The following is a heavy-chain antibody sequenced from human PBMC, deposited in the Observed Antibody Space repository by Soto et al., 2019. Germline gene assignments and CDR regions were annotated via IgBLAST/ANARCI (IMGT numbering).Heavy chain of an antibody. Sequence: QVQLVESGGGVVQPGRSLRLSCAASGFTFSSYGMHWVRQAPGKGLEWVAVIWYDGSNKYYADSVKGRFTISRDNSKNTLDLQMNSLRADDTAVYYCAREKVKAYYYYGMDGWGQGTTVTVSS. CDR2: IWYDGSNK. CDR1: GFTFSSYG. V-gene: IGHV3-33*01. CDR3: AREKVKAYYYYGMDG. J-gene: IGHJ6*02. D-gene: IGHD3-22*01.